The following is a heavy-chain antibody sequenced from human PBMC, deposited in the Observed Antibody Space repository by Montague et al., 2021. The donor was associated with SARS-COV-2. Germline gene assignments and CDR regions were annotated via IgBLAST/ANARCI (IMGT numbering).Heavy chain of an antibody. Sequence: SETLSITCTVSGGSVSSRSYYWGWIRQPPGKGLEWIGSIYYSGSTHYNPSLKSRVTISVDTSKNQFSLKLSSVTAADTAVYYCARRSDYGGPRFDYWGQGTLVSVSS. CDR3: ARRSDYGGPRFDY. CDR2: IYYSGST. J-gene: IGHJ4*02. V-gene: IGHV4-39*01. D-gene: IGHD4-23*01. CDR1: GGSVSSRSYY.